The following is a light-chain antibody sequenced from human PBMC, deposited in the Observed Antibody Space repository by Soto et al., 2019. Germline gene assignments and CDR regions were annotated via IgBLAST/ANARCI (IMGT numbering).Light chain of an antibody. CDR3: AAWDDSLNGPV. Sequence: QAVVTQPPSASGTPGQRVTISCSGSSSNVGGHTVNWYQQVPGTAPKLLIYNSSQRPSGVPDRFSGSKSGTSASLAISGLQSEDEGDYYCAAWDDSLNGPVFGGGTKLTVL. J-gene: IGLJ2*01. CDR1: SSNVGGHT. V-gene: IGLV1-44*01. CDR2: NSS.